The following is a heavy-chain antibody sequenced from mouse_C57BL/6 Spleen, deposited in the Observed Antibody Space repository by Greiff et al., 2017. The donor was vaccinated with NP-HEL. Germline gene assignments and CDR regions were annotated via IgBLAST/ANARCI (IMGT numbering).Heavy chain of an antibody. D-gene: IGHD2-4*01. CDR3: TRINDYRLAY. CDR2: IDPETGGT. CDR1: GYTFTDYE. Sequence: QVQLQQSGAELVRPGASVTLSCKASGYTFTDYEMHWVKQTPVHGLEWIGAIDPETGGTAYNQKFKGKAILTADKSSSTAYMELRSLTSEDSAVYYCTRINDYRLAYWGQGTLVTVSA. V-gene: IGHV1-15*01. J-gene: IGHJ3*01.